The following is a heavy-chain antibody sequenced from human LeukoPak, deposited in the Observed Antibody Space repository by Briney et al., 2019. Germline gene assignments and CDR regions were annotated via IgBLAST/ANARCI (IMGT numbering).Heavy chain of an antibody. V-gene: IGHV4-39*07. J-gene: IGHJ6*03. CDR2: ISYTGSA. D-gene: IGHD5-24*01. Sequence: SETLSLTCSVSGGSIRNSNYFWAWIRQPPGKGLEWIGVISYTGSAYYNPSLKSRVTISVDTSKNQFSLKLISVTAADTAVYYCARGGGMGHYYYYMDVWGKGTTVTISS. CDR1: GGSIRNSNYF. CDR3: ARGGGMGHYYYYMDV.